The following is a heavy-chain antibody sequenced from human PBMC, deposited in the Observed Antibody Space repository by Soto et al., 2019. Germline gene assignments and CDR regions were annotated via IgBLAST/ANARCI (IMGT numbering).Heavy chain of an antibody. CDR3: ARGECSGSCYSYYYYYYGMDV. CDR1: GYTFTSYA. J-gene: IGHJ6*02. CDR2: INAGNGNT. Sequence: AASVKVSCKASGYTFTSYAMHWVRQAPGQRLEWMGWINAGNGNTKYSQKFQGRVTITRDTSASTAYMELSSLRSEDTAVYYCARGECSGSCYSYYYYYYGMDVWGQGTTVTVSS. D-gene: IGHD2-15*01. V-gene: IGHV1-3*01.